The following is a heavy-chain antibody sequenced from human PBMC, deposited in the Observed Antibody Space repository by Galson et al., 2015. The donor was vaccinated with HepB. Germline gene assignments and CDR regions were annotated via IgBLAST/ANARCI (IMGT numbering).Heavy chain of an antibody. V-gene: IGHV3-48*02. CDR2: ISSSSSTI. J-gene: IGHJ5*02. CDR1: GFTFSSYS. Sequence: SLRLSCAASGFTFSSYSMNWVRQAPGKGLEWVSYISSSSSTIYYADSVKGRFTISRDNAKNSLYLQMNSLRDEDTAVYYCARDLSDCSSTSCYTWFDPWGQGTLVTVSS. D-gene: IGHD2-2*02. CDR3: ARDLSDCSSTSCYTWFDP.